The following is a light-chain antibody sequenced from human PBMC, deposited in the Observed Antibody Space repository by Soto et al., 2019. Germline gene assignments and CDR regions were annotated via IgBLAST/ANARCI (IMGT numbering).Light chain of an antibody. CDR3: QQYGSSPWT. V-gene: IGKV3-20*01. CDR2: RAS. Sequence: EIVLTQSPGTLSLSPGERATLPCRASQSVSSSYLAWYQQKPGQAPRLLIYRASSRATGIPDRFSGSGSATDFTLTISRLEPEDFAVYYCQQYGSSPWTFGQGTKVDIK. J-gene: IGKJ1*01. CDR1: QSVSSSY.